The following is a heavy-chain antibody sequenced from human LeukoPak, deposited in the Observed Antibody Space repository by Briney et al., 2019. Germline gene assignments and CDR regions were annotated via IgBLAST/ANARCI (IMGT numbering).Heavy chain of an antibody. CDR1: GGTFSSYA. Sequence: SVEVSCKASGGTFSSYAISWVRQAPGQGLEWMGRIIPIFGIANYAQKFQGRVTITADKSTSTAYMELSSLRSEDTAVYYCARDLSRGIVVVPAAMSPWFDPWGQGTLVTVSS. CDR3: ARDLSRGIVVVPAAMSPWFDP. J-gene: IGHJ5*02. D-gene: IGHD2-2*01. CDR2: IIPIFGIA. V-gene: IGHV1-69*04.